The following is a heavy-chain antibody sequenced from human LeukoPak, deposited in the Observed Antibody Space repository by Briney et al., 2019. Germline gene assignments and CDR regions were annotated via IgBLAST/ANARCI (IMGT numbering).Heavy chain of an antibody. V-gene: IGHV4-34*01. J-gene: IGHJ4*02. CDR1: GGSFSGYY. Sequence: PSETLSHTCSVYGGSFSGYYWSWIRQPPGKGLEWIGEINHSGSTNYNPSLKSRVTISVDTSKNQFSLKLSSVTAADTAVYYCARLDSSGYFGAEYYFDYWGQGTLVTVSS. CDR2: INHSGST. D-gene: IGHD3-22*01. CDR3: ARLDSSGYFGAEYYFDY.